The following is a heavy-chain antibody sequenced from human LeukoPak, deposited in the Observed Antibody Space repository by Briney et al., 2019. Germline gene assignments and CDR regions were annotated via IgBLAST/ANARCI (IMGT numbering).Heavy chain of an antibody. CDR1: GFTFSSYC. J-gene: IGHJ4*02. V-gene: IGHV3-23*01. CDR2: IGISAGST. D-gene: IGHD3-10*01. Sequence: SGGSLRLSCAASGFTFSSYCMSWVRQAPGKGLEWVSGIGISAGSTYYADSVKGRFTISRDNSKNTLYLQMNSLRAEDTAFYYCAKDHGSGSYYNFPDYWGQGTLVTVSS. CDR3: AKDHGSGSYYNFPDY.